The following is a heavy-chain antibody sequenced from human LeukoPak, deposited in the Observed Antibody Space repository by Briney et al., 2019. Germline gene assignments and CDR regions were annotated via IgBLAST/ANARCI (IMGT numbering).Heavy chain of an antibody. CDR1: GFTFSHYG. V-gene: IGHV3-30*02. J-gene: IGHJ4*02. Sequence: SGGSLRLSCAASGFTFSHYGMRWVRQAPGKGLEWVAFLRYYGSYKYYTDSVKGRFTISRDNSKNTLYLQMNSLRVEDTAVYYCESGSYYNGDFDYWGQGTLVTVSS. CDR3: ESGSYYNGDFDY. CDR2: LRYYGSYK. D-gene: IGHD3-10*01.